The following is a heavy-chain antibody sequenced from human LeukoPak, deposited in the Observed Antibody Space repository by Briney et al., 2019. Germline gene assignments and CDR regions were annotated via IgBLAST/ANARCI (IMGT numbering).Heavy chain of an antibody. J-gene: IGHJ4*02. CDR1: GFTFSSYG. CDR2: IRYDGSNK. CDR3: AKGRLGYYDSSGYYYGGIDY. D-gene: IGHD3-22*01. V-gene: IGHV3-30*02. Sequence: GGSLRLSCAASGFTFSSYGMHWVRQAPGKGLEWVAFIRYDGSNKYYADSVKGRFTISRDNSKNTLYLQMNSLRAEDTAVYYCAKGRLGYYDSSGYYYGGIDYWGQGTLVTVSS.